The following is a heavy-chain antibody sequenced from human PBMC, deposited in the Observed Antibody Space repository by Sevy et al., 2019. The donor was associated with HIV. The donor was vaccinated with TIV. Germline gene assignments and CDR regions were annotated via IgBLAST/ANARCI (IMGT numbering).Heavy chain of an antibody. CDR2: INEDGTEK. CDR3: ARDNATVSRRGLGYYYYGTDV. V-gene: IGHV3-7*01. J-gene: IGHJ6*02. Sequence: GGSLRLSCAASGFTFSTYWMSWFRQAPGKGLEWVANINEDGTEKCYVDSVKGRFTMSRDNAKNSLYLQMNSLRAEDAAVYYCARDNATVSRRGLGYYYYGTDVWGQGTTVTVSS. D-gene: IGHD2-2*01. CDR1: GFTFSTYW.